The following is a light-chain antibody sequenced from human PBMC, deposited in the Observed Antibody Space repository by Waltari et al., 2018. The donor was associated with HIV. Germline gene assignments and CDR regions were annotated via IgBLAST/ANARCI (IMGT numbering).Light chain of an antibody. J-gene: IGLJ2*01. CDR3: SSYANTNTVI. Sequence: QSALTQPASVSGSPGQSITISCSGTTRDVGSYAFTSWYQQHPGKAPKLMIHEVTKRASGTSTRFSGSKSGKTAYLTISGLQSEDEAVYYCSSYANTNTVIFGGGTKLTVL. CDR1: TRDVGSYAF. CDR2: EVT. V-gene: IGLV2-14*01.